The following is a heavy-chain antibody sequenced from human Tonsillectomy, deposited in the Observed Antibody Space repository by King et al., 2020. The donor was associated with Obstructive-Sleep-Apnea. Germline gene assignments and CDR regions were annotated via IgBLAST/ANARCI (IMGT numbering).Heavy chain of an antibody. Sequence: QLQESGPGLVKPSETLSLTCTVSGGSLSSGSYYWGWIRQPPGKGLEWIGSIYYRGNTYYNPSLKSRLTISVDTSKNQFSLKLGSVTAADTALYYCATHTTAWRPVDSWGQGTLVTVSS. D-gene: IGHD1-14*01. V-gene: IGHV4-39*01. J-gene: IGHJ4*02. CDR3: ATHTTAWRPVDS. CDR1: GGSLSSGSYY. CDR2: IYYRGNT.